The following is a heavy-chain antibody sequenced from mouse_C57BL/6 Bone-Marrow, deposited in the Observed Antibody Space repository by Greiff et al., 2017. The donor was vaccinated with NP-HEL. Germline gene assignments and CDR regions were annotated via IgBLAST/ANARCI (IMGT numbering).Heavy chain of an antibody. D-gene: IGHD1-1*01. Sequence: EVHLVESGPELVKPGASVKIPCKASGYTFTDYNMDWVKQSHGKSLEWIGDINPNNGGTIYNQKFKGKATLTVDKSSSTAYMERRSLTSEDTAVYYCARDPVVATDWYFDVWGTGTTVTVSS. CDR1: GYTFTDYN. V-gene: IGHV1-18*01. CDR3: ARDPVVATDWYFDV. J-gene: IGHJ1*03. CDR2: INPNNGGT.